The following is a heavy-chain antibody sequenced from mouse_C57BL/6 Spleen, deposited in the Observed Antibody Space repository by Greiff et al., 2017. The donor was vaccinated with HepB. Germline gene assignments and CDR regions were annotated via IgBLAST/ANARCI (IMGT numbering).Heavy chain of an antibody. Sequence: QVQLQQPGAELVKPGASVKVSCKASGYTFTSYWMHWVKQRPGQGLEWIGRIHPSDSETNYNQKFKGKATLTVDKSSSTAYMQLSSLTSEDSAVYYCAKDEGCPHYYALDYWGQGTTVTVSS. V-gene: IGHV1-74*01. CDR2: IHPSDSET. J-gene: IGHJ4*01. CDR1: GYTFTSYW. CDR3: AKDEGCPHYYALDY.